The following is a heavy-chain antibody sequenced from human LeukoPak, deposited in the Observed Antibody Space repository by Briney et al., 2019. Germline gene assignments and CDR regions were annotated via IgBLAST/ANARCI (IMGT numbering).Heavy chain of an antibody. CDR1: GGSFSGYY. CDR3: ARDRWGYSPFDY. Sequence: SETLSLTCAVYGGSFSGYYWSWIRQPPGKGLEWIGEINHSGSTNYNPSLKSRVTISVDTSKNQFSLKLSSVTAADTAVYYCARDRWGYSPFDYWGQGTLVTVSS. J-gene: IGHJ4*02. D-gene: IGHD5-18*01. V-gene: IGHV4-34*01. CDR2: INHSGST.